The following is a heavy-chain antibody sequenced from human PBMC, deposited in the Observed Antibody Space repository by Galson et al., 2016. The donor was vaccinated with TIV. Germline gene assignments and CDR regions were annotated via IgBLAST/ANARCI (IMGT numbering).Heavy chain of an antibody. V-gene: IGHV3-9*01. CDR1: GFTFDDYA. Sequence: SLRLSCAASGFTFDDYAMHWVRQPPGKGLEWVSGISWNSGNRGYGGSVQGRFSISGDNDKNSLYMQMKSLRTEDTSLYYCAKARIRDYGGNGHYYYYGMDVWGQGTTVTVSS. J-gene: IGHJ6*02. CDR3: AKARIRDYGGNGHYYYYGMDV. D-gene: IGHD4-23*01. CDR2: ISWNSGNR.